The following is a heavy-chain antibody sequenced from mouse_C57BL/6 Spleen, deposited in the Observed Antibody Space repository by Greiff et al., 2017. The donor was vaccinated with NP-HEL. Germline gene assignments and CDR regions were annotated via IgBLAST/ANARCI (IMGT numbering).Heavy chain of an antibody. CDR2: IRNKANGYTT. CDR1: GFTFTGYY. J-gene: IGHJ2*01. V-gene: IGHV7-3*01. Sequence: EVKLVESGGGLVQPGGSLSLSCAASGFTFTGYYMSWVRQPPGKALEWLGFIRNKANGYTTEYSASVKGRFTISRDNSQSILYLQMNALRAEDSATYYCARYMSDGSYFDYWGQGTTLTVSS. D-gene: IGHD2-3*01. CDR3: ARYMSDGSYFDY.